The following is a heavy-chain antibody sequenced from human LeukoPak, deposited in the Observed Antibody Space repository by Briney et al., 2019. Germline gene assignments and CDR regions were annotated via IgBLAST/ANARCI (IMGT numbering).Heavy chain of an antibody. J-gene: IGHJ4*02. Sequence: QPGGSLRLSCAASGFTFSSYSMHWVRQAPGRGLEWVAVIWFDGSNKYNADSVRDRFTISRDNSKNTLYLEMNSLRDEDTAVYYCAKASGRYCSSTRCQAPLDYWGQGTLVTVSS. CDR3: AKASGRYCSSTRCQAPLDY. V-gene: IGHV3-33*06. CDR1: GFTFSSYS. CDR2: IWFDGSNK. D-gene: IGHD2-2*01.